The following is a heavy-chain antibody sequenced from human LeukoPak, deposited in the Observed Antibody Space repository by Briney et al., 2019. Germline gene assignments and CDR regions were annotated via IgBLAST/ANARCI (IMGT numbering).Heavy chain of an antibody. J-gene: IGHJ4*02. V-gene: IGHV3-11*01. D-gene: IGHD3-22*01. CDR2: ISSSGSTI. CDR1: GFTFSDYY. CDR3: ARGDITMIVARSY. Sequence: GGSLRLSCAASGFTFSDYYMSWIRQAPGKALEWVSYISSSGSTIYYADSVKGRFTISRDNAKNSLYLQMNSVRAEDTAVYYCARGDITMIVARSYWGEGTLVTVSS.